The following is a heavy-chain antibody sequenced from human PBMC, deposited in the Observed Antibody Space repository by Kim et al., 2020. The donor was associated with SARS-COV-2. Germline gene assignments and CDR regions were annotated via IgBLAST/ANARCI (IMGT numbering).Heavy chain of an antibody. D-gene: IGHD3-22*01. V-gene: IGHV3-21*01. J-gene: IGHJ5*02. CDR1: GFTFSSYS. Sequence: GGSLRLSCAASGFTFSSYSMNGVRQAPGKGLEWVSSISSSSSYIYYADSVKGRFAISRDNAKNALYLQMNSLRGEDTAGYYCAVGVYYYGSSGPDLGGQ. CDR3: AVGVYYYGSSGPDL. CDR2: ISSSSSYI.